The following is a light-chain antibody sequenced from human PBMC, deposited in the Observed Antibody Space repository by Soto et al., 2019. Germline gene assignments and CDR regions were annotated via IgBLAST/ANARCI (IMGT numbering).Light chain of an antibody. CDR1: SNDIGAYNY. V-gene: IGLV2-14*03. Sequence: QSVLTQPASVSGSPGQSITISCTGTSNDIGAYNYVSWYQQHPGKAPKLLIYDVTNRPSGISDRFSGSKSGMTASLTISGLQPEDEADYYCSSYTSIIAVVFGGGTKLTVL. CDR3: SSYTSIIAVV. J-gene: IGLJ2*01. CDR2: DVT.